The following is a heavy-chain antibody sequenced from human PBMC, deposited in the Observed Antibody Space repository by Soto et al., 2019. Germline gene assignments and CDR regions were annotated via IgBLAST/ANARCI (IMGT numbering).Heavy chain of an antibody. CDR2: IYYSGST. D-gene: IGHD1-1*01. CDR3: ARHQLYYHYYMAV. V-gene: IGHV4-39*01. J-gene: IGHJ6*03. CDR1: GGSISSSSYY. Sequence: PSETLSLTCTVSGGSISSSSYYWGWIRQPPGKGLEWIGSIYYSGSTYYNPSLKSRVTISVDTSKNQFSLKLSSVTAADTAVYYCARHQLYYHYYMAVWAKGTTVTVSS.